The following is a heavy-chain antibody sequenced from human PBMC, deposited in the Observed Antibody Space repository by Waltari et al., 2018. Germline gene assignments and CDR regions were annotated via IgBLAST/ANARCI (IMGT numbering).Heavy chain of an antibody. V-gene: IGHV1-69*04. J-gene: IGHJ6*02. D-gene: IGHD6-13*01. CDR3: VRDDIAAAGLNYYDYYGMDV. CDR2: RIQSLGIA. Sequence: QVKLVHSGAALKKPGSSLMFSCKTSGGTFSTYTPSWVPRAHGQGLWWMGRRIQSLGIANNEQKFQGRVTITADKSTSTAYMELSSLRSEDTAVYYCVRDDIAAAGLNYYDYYGMDVWGQGTTVTVSS. CDR1: GGTFSTYT.